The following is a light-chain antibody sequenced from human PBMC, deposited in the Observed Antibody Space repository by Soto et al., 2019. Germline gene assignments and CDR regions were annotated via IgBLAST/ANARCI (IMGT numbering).Light chain of an antibody. V-gene: IGLV1-47*01. CDR2: RND. CDR3: AAWDDSLSAWV. CDR1: SSNIGRNT. J-gene: IGLJ3*02. Sequence: QSVLTQPPSASGTPGQRVTISCSGSSSNIGRNTVTWYQHFPGTAPKLLIYRNDERPSGVPDRFSGSKSGTSASLAISGLRSEDEADYYCAAWDDSLSAWVFGGGTKVTVL.